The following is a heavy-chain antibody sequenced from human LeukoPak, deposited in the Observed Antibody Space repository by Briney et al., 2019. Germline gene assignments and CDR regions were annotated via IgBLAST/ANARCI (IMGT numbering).Heavy chain of an antibody. V-gene: IGHV1-69*01. CDR2: IIPIFGTA. CDR3: ARGPQSYCSGGSCYSGRYYYGMDV. D-gene: IGHD2-15*01. CDR1: GGTFISYA. Sequence: ASVKVSCKASGGTFISYAISWVRQAPGQGLEWMGGIIPIFGTANYAQKFQGRVTITADESTSTAYMELGSLRSEDTAVYYCARGPQSYCSGGSCYSGRYYYGMDVWDQGTTVTVSS. J-gene: IGHJ6*02.